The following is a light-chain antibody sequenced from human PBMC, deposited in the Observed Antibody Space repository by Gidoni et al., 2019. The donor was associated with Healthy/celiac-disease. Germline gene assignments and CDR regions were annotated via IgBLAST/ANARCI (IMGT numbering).Light chain of an antibody. CDR1: QSVSSN. CDR3: QQYNNWRRA. Sequence: EIVMTQSPATLSVSPGERATLSCRASQSVSSNLAWYQQKPGQAPRLLISGASTRATGIPARFSGSGSGTEFTLTISSLQSEDFAVYYCQQYNNWRRAFGQGTKVEIK. V-gene: IGKV3D-15*01. CDR2: GAS. J-gene: IGKJ1*01.